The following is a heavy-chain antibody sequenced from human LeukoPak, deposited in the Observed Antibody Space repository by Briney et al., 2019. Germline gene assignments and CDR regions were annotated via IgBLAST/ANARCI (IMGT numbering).Heavy chain of an antibody. D-gene: IGHD5-24*01. Sequence: PSETLSLTCAVYGGSFSGYYWSWFRQPPGKGLEWIGEINHSGSTNYNPSLKSRVTISVDTSKNQFSLKLSSVTAADTAVYYCARKSRDGYNKQAYYFDYWGQGTLVTVSS. J-gene: IGHJ4*02. CDR1: GGSFSGYY. V-gene: IGHV4-34*01. CDR2: INHSGST. CDR3: ARKSRDGYNKQAYYFDY.